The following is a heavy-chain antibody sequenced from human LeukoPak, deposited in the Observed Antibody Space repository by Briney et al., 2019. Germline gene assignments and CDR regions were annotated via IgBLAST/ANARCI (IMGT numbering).Heavy chain of an antibody. D-gene: IGHD6-19*01. CDR2: IYYSGST. Sequence: PSETLSLTCAVYGGPFSGYYWSWIRQPPGKGLEWIGYIYYSGSTNYNPSLKSRVTISVDTSKNQFSLKLSSVTAADTAVYYCARARSSGWFHFDYWGQGTLVTVSS. V-gene: IGHV4-59*01. CDR1: GGPFSGYY. CDR3: ARARSSGWFHFDY. J-gene: IGHJ4*02.